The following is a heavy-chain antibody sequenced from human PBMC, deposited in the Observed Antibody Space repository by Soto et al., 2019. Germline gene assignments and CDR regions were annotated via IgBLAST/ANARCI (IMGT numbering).Heavy chain of an antibody. CDR3: AKTPYVGTSVTTFLNV. CDR2: ISGSGGST. D-gene: IGHD4-17*01. CDR1: GFTFSSYA. V-gene: IGHV3-23*01. Sequence: GGSLRLSCAASGFTFSSYAMSWVRQAPGKGLEWVSAISGSGGSTYYADSVKGRFTISRDNSKNTLYLQMNSLRAEDTAVYYCAKTPYVGTSVTTFLNVWGKGTTVTVSS. J-gene: IGHJ6*04.